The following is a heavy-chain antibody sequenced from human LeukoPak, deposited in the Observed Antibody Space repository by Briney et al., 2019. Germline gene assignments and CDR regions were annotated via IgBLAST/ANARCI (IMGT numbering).Heavy chain of an antibody. J-gene: IGHJ4*02. CDR1: GFTFSNYA. CDR2: ISGSGGTT. Sequence: GGSLRLSCAASGFTFSNYAMNWVRQARGKGLEWVSSISGSGGTTYYADSVKGRLTISRDNSKNTLYLQMNSLRAEDTAVYYCAKVRYVGYYFDTWGQGTLVTVSS. CDR3: AKVRYVGYYFDT. V-gene: IGHV3-23*01. D-gene: IGHD3-9*01.